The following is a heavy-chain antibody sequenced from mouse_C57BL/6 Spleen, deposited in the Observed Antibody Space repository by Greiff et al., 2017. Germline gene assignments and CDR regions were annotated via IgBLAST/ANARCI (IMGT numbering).Heavy chain of an antibody. CDR2: ISGGGGNT. V-gene: IGHV5-9*01. J-gene: IGHJ4*01. CDR1: GFTFSSYT. CDR3: ARHEDDYDGVYYAMDY. Sequence: EVKVVESGGGLVKPGGSLKLSCAASGFTFSSYTMSWVRQTPEKRLGWVATISGGGGNTYYPDSVKGRFTISRDNAKNTLYLQMSSLRSEDTALYYCARHEDDYDGVYYAMDYWGQGTSVTVSS. D-gene: IGHD2-4*01.